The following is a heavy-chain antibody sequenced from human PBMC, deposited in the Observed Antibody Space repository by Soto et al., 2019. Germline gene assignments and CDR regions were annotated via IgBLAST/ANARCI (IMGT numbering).Heavy chain of an antibody. CDR3: TRAAWFPYLSFY. V-gene: IGHV3-48*03. Sequence: LRLSCAASGFTFSRFELHWVRQAPGKGLEWVSYISSSGSTAYYASSVEGRFTISRDNANNSVYLQMDSLRAEDTALYYCTRAAWFPYLSFYWGQGALVTVS. J-gene: IGHJ4*02. CDR1: GFTFSRFE. CDR2: ISSSGSTA. D-gene: IGHD3-10*01.